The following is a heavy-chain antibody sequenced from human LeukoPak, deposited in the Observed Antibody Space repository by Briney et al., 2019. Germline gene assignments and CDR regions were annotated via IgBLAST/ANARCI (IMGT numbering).Heavy chain of an antibody. CDR3: ATERRTPVTTIPFDF. V-gene: IGHV3-48*03. J-gene: IGHJ4*02. CDR1: GFTFSSYE. CDR2: ISSGST. Sequence: GGSLRLSCSASGFTFSSYEMNWVRQAPGKGLEWLSYISSGSTNYADSVKGRFTVSRDNAKSSLYLQMNRLRAEDTAVYYCATERRTPVTTIPFDFWGQGSLVTVSS. D-gene: IGHD4-17*01.